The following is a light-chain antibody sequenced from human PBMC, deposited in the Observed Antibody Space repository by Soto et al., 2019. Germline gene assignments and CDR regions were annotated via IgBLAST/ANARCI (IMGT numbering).Light chain of an antibody. CDR2: EVS. CDR1: SSDVGGYNY. V-gene: IGLV2-8*01. CDR3: SSYAGSNNLGV. Sequence: QSALTQPPSASGSPGQSVTISCTGTSSDVGGYNYVSWYQQHPGKAPKLMIYEVSKRPSGVPDRFSGSKSGNTASLTVCGLQAEEEADYYCSSYAGSNNLGVFGGGTKLTVL. J-gene: IGLJ2*01.